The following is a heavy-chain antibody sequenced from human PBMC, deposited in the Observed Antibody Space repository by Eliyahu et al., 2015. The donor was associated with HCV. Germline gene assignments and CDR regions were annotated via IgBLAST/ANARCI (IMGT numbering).Heavy chain of an antibody. CDR1: GFTFDDFA. J-gene: IGHJ4*02. Sequence: EVQLVESGGGVVQPGGSLRLXCVGSGFTFDDFAMHWVRQVLGKGLEWVSLISADGAGTYYADSVKGRFTISRGNSKNSLYLQMNSLTTEDTALYYCAKGTYATSSTNFDHWGQGTLVTVSS. CDR3: AKGTYATSSTNFDH. CDR2: ISADGAGT. V-gene: IGHV3-43*02. D-gene: IGHD2-2*01.